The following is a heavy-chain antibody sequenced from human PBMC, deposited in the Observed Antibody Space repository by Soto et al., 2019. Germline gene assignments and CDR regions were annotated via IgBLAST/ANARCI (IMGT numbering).Heavy chain of an antibody. J-gene: IGHJ4*02. CDR1: GGSISSSSYY. Sequence: SETLSLTCTVSGGSISSSSYYWGWIRQPPGKGLEWIGSIYYSGSTYYNPSLKSRVTISVDTSKNQFSLKLSSVTAADTAVYYCARRPMTTVTDFDYWGQGTLVTVSS. D-gene: IGHD4-17*01. CDR3: ARRPMTTVTDFDY. V-gene: IGHV4-39*01. CDR2: IYYSGST.